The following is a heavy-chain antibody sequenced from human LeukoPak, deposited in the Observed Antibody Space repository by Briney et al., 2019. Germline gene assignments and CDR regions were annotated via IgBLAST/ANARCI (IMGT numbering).Heavy chain of an antibody. D-gene: IGHD3-16*01. J-gene: IGHJ4*02. CDR3: VRGGQRYAVDH. CDR2: INPNSGVT. CDR1: GYTLTGFF. V-gene: IGHV1-2*02. Sequence: WASVMLSCKASGYTLTGFFLHWVRQAPGQGLEWMGWINPNSGVTKYIQKFQGRVTMTRDTSINTAYMELSSLTFDDTAVYYCVRGGQRYAVDHWGQGTLVTVSS.